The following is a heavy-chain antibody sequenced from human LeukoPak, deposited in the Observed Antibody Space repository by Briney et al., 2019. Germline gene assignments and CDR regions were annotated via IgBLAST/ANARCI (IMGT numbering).Heavy chain of an antibody. CDR2: XXXXXXNK. D-gene: IGHD6-13*01. Sequence: GGSLRLSCAASGFTFSSYAMHWVRQAPGKGLXXXXXXXXXXXNKYYADSVKGRFTISRDNSKNTLYLQMNSLRAEDTAVYYCARGVAAAGTAYYYYYGMDVWGQGTTVTVSS. J-gene: IGHJ6*02. CDR3: ARGVAAAGTAYYYYYGMDV. CDR1: GFTFSSYA. V-gene: IGHV3-30-3*01.